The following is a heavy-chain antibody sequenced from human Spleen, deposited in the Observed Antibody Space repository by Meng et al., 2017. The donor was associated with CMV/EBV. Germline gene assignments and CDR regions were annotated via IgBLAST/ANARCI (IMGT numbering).Heavy chain of an antibody. CDR1: GYIFANYG. CDR2: ISSYNGNT. J-gene: IGHJ6*02. Sequence: ASVKVSCKASGYIFANYGLSWVRQAPGQGLEWMGWISSYNGNTNYAHQVQGRVTMTTDTSTSTAYMELRGLRSDDTAVYYCAREARAGSVPAGTWGNDYYYYGMDVWGQGTTVTVSS. D-gene: IGHD2-2*01. CDR3: AREARAGSVPAGTWGNDYYYYGMDV. V-gene: IGHV1-18*01.